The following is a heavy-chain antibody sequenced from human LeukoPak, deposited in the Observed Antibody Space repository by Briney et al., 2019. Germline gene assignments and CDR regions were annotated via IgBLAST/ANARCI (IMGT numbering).Heavy chain of an antibody. CDR1: GGSISSDY. CDR3: ARAVVAATPLAHYYMDV. D-gene: IGHD2-15*01. J-gene: IGHJ6*03. V-gene: IGHV4-59*01. CDR2: IYYSGST. Sequence: SETLSLTCTVSGGSISSDYWSWIRQPPGKGLEWIGYIYYSGSTKNNPYNPSLKSRVTISVDTSKNQFSLKLSSVTAADTAVYYCARAVVAATPLAHYYMDVWGKGTTVTVSS.